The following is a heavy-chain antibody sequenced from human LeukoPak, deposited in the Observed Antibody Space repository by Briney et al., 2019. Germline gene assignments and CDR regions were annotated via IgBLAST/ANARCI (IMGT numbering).Heavy chain of an antibody. CDR3: ARVVDCSSTSCYTYYYYYYMDV. D-gene: IGHD2-2*02. V-gene: IGHV3-48*01. CDR1: GFTFSSYS. Sequence: GGSLRLSCAASGFTFSSYSMNWVRQAPGKGLEWVSYISSSSSTIYYADSVKGRFTISRDNAKNSLYLQMNSLRAEDTAVYHCARVVDCSSTSCYTYYYYYYMDVWGKGTTVTVSS. CDR2: ISSSSSTI. J-gene: IGHJ6*03.